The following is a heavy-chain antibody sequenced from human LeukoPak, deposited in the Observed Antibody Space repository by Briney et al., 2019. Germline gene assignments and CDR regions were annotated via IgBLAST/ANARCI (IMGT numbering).Heavy chain of an antibody. CDR2: IYSGGST. D-gene: IGHD6-6*01. J-gene: IGHJ6*03. V-gene: IGHV3-66*02. CDR3: ARDSFGSSPDYYYYYIDV. CDR1: GFTVSSNY. Sequence: GGSLRLSCAASGFTVSSNYMSWVRQAPGKGLEWVSVIYSGGSTYYADSVKGRFTISRDNSKNTLYLQMNSLRAEDTAVYYCARDSFGSSPDYYYYYIDVWGKGTTVTVYS.